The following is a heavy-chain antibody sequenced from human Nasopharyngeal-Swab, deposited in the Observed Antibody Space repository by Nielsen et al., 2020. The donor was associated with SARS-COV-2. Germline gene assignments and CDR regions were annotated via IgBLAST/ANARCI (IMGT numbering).Heavy chain of an antibody. Sequence: SETLSLTCAVSGSSTSSDYWWTWVRQPPGRGLEWIGEVHHIRNSNYNPSLKSRVTILMDKSKNQFSLTLTSVTAADTAVYYCARGGNWQFDYWGKGTLVTVSS. CDR2: VHHIRNS. CDR3: ARGGNWQFDY. D-gene: IGHD1-1*01. J-gene: IGHJ4*02. V-gene: IGHV4-4*02. CDR1: GSSTSSDYW.